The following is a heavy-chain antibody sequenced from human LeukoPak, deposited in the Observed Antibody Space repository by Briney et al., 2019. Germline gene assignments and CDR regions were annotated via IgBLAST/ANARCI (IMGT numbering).Heavy chain of an antibody. J-gene: IGHJ3*02. CDR2: IYYSGST. CDR1: GGSISSYY. D-gene: IGHD2-2*01. V-gene: IGHV4-59*01. Sequence: SETLSLTCTVSGGSISSYYWSWLRQPPGKGLEWIGYIYYSGSTNYNPSLKSRVTISVDTSKNQFSLKLSSVTAADTAVYYCARELGDSTSDAFDIWGQGTMVTVSS. CDR3: ARELGDSTSDAFDI.